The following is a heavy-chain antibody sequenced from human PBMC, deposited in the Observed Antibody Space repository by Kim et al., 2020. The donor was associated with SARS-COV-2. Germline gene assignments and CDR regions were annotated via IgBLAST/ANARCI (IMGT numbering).Heavy chain of an antibody. J-gene: IGHJ5*02. Sequence: GGSLRLSCAASGFKFSDYWMHWVRQAPGKGPVWVSRMNSDGTSVMYAESVEGRFTISRDNAKNTLYLQLDSLRVDDTAIYYCVKTGSGSYSLDYFDPWGQGVLVTVSS. CDR2: MNSDGTSV. V-gene: IGHV3-74*03. CDR3: VKTGSGSYSLDYFDP. CDR1: GFKFSDYW. D-gene: IGHD1-26*01.